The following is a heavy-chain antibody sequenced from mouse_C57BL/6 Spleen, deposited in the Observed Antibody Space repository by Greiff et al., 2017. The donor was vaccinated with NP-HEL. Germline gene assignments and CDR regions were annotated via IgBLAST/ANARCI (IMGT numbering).Heavy chain of an antibody. Sequence: VQLQQPGAELVMPGASVKLSCKASGYTFTSYWMHWVKQRPGQGLEWIGEIDPSDSYTNYNQKFKGKSTLTVDKSSSTAYMQLSSLTSEDSAVYYCARVTYGYAMDYWGQGTSVTVSS. CDR1: GYTFTSYW. D-gene: IGHD1-1*01. CDR2: IDPSDSYT. V-gene: IGHV1-69*01. J-gene: IGHJ4*01. CDR3: ARVTYGYAMDY.